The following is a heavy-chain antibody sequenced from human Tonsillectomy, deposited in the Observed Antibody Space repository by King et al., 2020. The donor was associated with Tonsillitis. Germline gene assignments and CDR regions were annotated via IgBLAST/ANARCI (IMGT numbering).Heavy chain of an antibody. D-gene: IGHD6-19*01. J-gene: IGHJ6*03. CDR1: GFTFSSYA. Sequence: VQLVESGGGLVQPGGSLRLSCAASGFTFSSYAMSWVRQAPGKGLEWVSAISGSGGSTYYADSVKGRFTISRDNSKNTLYLQMNSLRAEDTAVYYCAKDSLSSGWYLYYYYMDVWGKGTTVTVSS. CDR3: AKDSLSSGWYLYYYYMDV. CDR2: ISGSGGST. V-gene: IGHV3-23*04.